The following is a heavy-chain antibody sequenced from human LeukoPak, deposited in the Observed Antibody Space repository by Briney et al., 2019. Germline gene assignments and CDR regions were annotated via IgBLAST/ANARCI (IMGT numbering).Heavy chain of an antibody. V-gene: IGHV1-18*04. J-gene: IGHJ4*02. CDR3: ARDRPDYYDSTAYLRGLYSAFGC. Sequence: GESLKISCKGSGYSFTTYWIGWVRQAPGQGLEWMGWISVYNGNTKYAQKFQGRVTMTTDTSTSTAYMELRSLRSDDTAVYYCARDRPDYYDSTAYLRGLYSAFGCWGQGTLVTVSS. CDR2: ISVYNGNT. D-gene: IGHD3-22*01. CDR1: GYSFTTYW.